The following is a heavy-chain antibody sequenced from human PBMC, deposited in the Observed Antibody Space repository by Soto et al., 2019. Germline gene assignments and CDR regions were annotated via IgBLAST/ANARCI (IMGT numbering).Heavy chain of an antibody. V-gene: IGHV3-30-3*01. CDR2: IAYDGSNA. CDR1: GFTFRNYA. Sequence: QVQLVESGGGVVQPGGSLRLSCAASGFTFRNYAMHWVRQAPGKGLECLAVIAYDGSNAFYRDSVKGRFTISRDNSKNQPYLHMNSRGSEDTGVYYCARGDREDILVVVGARPGEYGIDIWGQGTTVTVSS. D-gene: IGHD2-15*01. J-gene: IGHJ6*02. CDR3: ARGDREDILVVVGARPGEYGIDI.